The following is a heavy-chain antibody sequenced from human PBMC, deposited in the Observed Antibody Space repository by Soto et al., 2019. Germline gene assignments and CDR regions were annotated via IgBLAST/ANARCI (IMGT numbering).Heavy chain of an antibody. V-gene: IGHV1-58*01. D-gene: IGHD5-12*01. CDR2: IVVGSGNT. CDR1: GFTFTSSA. Sequence: SVKVSCKASGFTFTSSAVQWVRQARGQRLEWIGWIVVGSGNTNYAQKFQERVTITRDMSTSTAYMELSSLRSEDTAVYYCARSKSGYDYYFDYWGQGTLVTVSS. J-gene: IGHJ4*02. CDR3: ARSKSGYDYYFDY.